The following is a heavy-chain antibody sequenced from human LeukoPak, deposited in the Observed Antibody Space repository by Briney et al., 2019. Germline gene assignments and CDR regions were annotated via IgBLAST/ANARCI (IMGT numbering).Heavy chain of an antibody. V-gene: IGHV3-7*01. J-gene: IGHJ4*02. D-gene: IGHD6-13*01. CDR2: IKQDGSEK. Sequence: GGSLRLTCAASGFTFSSYWMTWVRQAPGKGLEWVANIKQDGSEKYYVDSVKGRFTISRDNAKNSLYLQMNSLRAEDTAVYYCARDEGRVAAAGSEYWGQGTLVTVSS. CDR1: GFTFSSYW. CDR3: ARDEGRVAAAGSEY.